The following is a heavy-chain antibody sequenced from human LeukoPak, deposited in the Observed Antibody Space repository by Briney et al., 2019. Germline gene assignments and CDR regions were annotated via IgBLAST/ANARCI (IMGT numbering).Heavy chain of an antibody. CDR1: GFTFSDYY. Sequence: GGSLRLSCAASGFTFSDYYMSWIRQAPGKGLEWVSYISGSGSTIYYADSVKGRFTISRDNAKNSLYLQMNSLRAEDTAVYYCARDLNYGDYTLDYWGQGTLVTVSS. J-gene: IGHJ4*02. CDR3: ARDLNYGDYTLDY. CDR2: ISGSGSTI. D-gene: IGHD4-17*01. V-gene: IGHV3-11*01.